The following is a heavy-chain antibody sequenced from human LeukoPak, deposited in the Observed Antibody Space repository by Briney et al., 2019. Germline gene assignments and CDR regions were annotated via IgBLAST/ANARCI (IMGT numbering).Heavy chain of an antibody. CDR2: INTNTGNP. D-gene: IGHD2-21*02. CDR3: ARAGDTYCGGDCYTLWSYAFDI. V-gene: IGHV7-4-1*02. Sequence: ASVKVSCKASGYTFTSYAMNWVRQAPGQGLEWMGWINTNTGNPTYAQGFTGRFVFSLDTSVSTAYLQVSSLKAEDTAVYYCARAGDTYCGGDCYTLWSYAFDIWGQGTMVTVSS. J-gene: IGHJ3*02. CDR1: GYTFTSYA.